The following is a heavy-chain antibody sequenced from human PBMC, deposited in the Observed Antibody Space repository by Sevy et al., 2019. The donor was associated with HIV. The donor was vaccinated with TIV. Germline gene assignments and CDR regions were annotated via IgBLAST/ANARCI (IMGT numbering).Heavy chain of an antibody. CDR2: INPNSGGT. J-gene: IGHJ5*02. D-gene: IGHD2-15*01. CDR3: AREGVYCSGGSCYSSWFDP. Sequence: ASVKVSCKASGYTFTGYYMHWVRQAPGQGLEWMGWINPNSGGTNDAQKFQGRVTMTRDTSISTAYMELSRLRSDDTAVYYCAREGVYCSGGSCYSSWFDPWCQGTLVTVSS. V-gene: IGHV1-2*02. CDR1: GYTFTGYY.